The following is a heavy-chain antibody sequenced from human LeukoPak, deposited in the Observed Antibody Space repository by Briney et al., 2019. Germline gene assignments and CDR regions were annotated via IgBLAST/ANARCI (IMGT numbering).Heavy chain of an antibody. CDR3: ARPLQGIVGATGFDY. D-gene: IGHD1-26*01. V-gene: IGHV5-51*01. Sequence: HGESLKVSCQGSESSFATYWIAWLRQMPGKGLEWMGIIYPSDSDTRYSPSFQGQVTISADKSIKTAYLQWSSLKASDTAMYYCARPLQGIVGATGFDYWGQGTLVTVSS. CDR1: ESSFATYW. J-gene: IGHJ4*02. CDR2: IYPSDSDT.